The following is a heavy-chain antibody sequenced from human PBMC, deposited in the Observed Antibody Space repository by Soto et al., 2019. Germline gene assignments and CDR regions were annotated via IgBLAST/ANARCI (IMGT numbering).Heavy chain of an antibody. CDR1: GFMFSSYA. J-gene: IGHJ5*01. V-gene: IGHV3-23*01. D-gene: IGHD3-22*01. CDR3: AKLTYPSDSTGYYYERVSGWIDS. Sequence: PGGSLRLSCAASGFMFSSYAMSWVRQAPGKGLGWVSSISASGGTANLADSVEGRCAISRDNSKSTLYLQMNSLRAEDTAVYYCAKLTYPSDSTGYYYERVSGWIDSWGQGTLVTVSS. CDR2: ISASGGTA.